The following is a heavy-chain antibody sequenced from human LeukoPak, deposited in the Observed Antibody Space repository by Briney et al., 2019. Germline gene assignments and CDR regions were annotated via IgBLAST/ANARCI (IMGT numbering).Heavy chain of an antibody. J-gene: IGHJ5*02. V-gene: IGHV6-1*01. D-gene: IGHD2-2*01. CDR3: ARRLTQYDCFDP. CDR2: TYYRSTWYN. Sequence: QTLSLTCAISGDSVSSNSVTWNWIRQSPSRGLEWLGRTYYRSTWYNDYAVSVRGRITVNPDTSKNQFSQHLNSVTPEDTAVYYCARRLTQYDCFDPWGQGILVTVSS. CDR1: GDSVSSNSVT.